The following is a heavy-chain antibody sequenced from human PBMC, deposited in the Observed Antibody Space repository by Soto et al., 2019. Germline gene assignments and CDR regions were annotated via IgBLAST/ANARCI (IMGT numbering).Heavy chain of an antibody. CDR3: ARALLLLSRYYFYGMDV. Sequence: PSETLSLTCALDGVSFTGYYRSWIRQTPGKGLEWIGEINHSGSTNYNPSLKSRVTISVDTSKNQFSLKLSSVTAADTAVYYCARALLLLSRYYFYGMDVWGQGTTVT. J-gene: IGHJ6*02. V-gene: IGHV4-34*01. D-gene: IGHD3-22*01. CDR2: INHSGST. CDR1: GVSFTGYY.